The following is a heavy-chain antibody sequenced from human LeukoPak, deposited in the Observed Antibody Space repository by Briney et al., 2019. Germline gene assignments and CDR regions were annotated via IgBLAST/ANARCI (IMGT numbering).Heavy chain of an antibody. CDR2: ISGSGGST. CDR3: ALVPDY. Sequence: GGSLRLSCVVSGLTFRNYAMNWVRQAPGKGLEWVSAISGSGGSTYYADSVKGRFTISRDNSKNTLYLQMNSLRAEDTAVYYCALVPDYWGQGTLVTVSS. V-gene: IGHV3-23*01. J-gene: IGHJ4*02. CDR1: GLTFRNYA. D-gene: IGHD3-16*02.